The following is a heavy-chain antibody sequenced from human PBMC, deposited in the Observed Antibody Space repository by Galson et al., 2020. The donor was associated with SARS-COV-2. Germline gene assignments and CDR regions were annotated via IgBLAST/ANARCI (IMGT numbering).Heavy chain of an antibody. CDR3: ARGRIAALGYYYMDV. V-gene: IGHV4-39*07. D-gene: IGHD6-13*01. Sequence: SETLSLTCTVSGGSISSSSYYWGWIRQPPGKGLEWIGSIYYSGSTYYNPSPKSRVTISVDTSKNQFSLKLSSVTAADTAVYYCARGRIAALGYYYMDVWGKGTTVTVSS. J-gene: IGHJ6*03. CDR2: IYYSGST. CDR1: GGSISSSSYY.